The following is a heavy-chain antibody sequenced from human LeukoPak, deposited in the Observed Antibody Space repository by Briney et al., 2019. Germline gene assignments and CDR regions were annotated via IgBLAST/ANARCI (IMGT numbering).Heavy chain of an antibody. V-gene: IGHV3-33*06. CDR1: GFTFSSYG. CDR2: IWYDGSNK. D-gene: IGHD3-22*01. Sequence: PGRSLRLSCAASGFTFSSYGMHWVRQAPGKGLEWVAVIWYDGSNKYYADSVKGRFTISRDNSKNTLYLQMNSLRAEDTAVYYCAKGSHYYDSSGYYILDYWGPRTLVTVSS. CDR3: AKGSHYYDSSGYYILDY. J-gene: IGHJ4*02.